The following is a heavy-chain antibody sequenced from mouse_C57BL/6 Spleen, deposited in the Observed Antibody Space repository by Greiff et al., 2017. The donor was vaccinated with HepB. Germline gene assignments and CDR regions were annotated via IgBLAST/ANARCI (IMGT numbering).Heavy chain of an antibody. J-gene: IGHJ4*01. CDR2: IYPGDGDT. CDR1: GYAFSSYW. V-gene: IGHV1-80*01. D-gene: IGHD1-1*01. Sequence: VQLQQSGAELVKPGASVKISCKASGYAFSSYWMNWVKQRPGKGLEWIGQIYPGDGDTNYNGKFKGKATLTADKSSNTAYMQLSSLTSEDSAVYFWARDVYYGSSYVDYYAMDYWGQGTSVTVSS. CDR3: ARDVYYGSSYVDYYAMDY.